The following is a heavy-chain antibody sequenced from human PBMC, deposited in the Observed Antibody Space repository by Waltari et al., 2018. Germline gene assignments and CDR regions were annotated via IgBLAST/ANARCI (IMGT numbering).Heavy chain of an antibody. Sequence: QVQLQESGPGLVKPSETLSLTCTVSGGSISSYYWCWTRQPPGKVLEWIGYIYYSGSTNYNPSLKSRVTISVDTSKNQFSLKLSSVTAADTAVYYCASRIAARPWYFDYWGQGTLVTVSS. CDR2: IYYSGST. CDR3: ASRIAARPWYFDY. J-gene: IGHJ4*02. CDR1: GGSISSYY. D-gene: IGHD6-6*01. V-gene: IGHV4-59*01.